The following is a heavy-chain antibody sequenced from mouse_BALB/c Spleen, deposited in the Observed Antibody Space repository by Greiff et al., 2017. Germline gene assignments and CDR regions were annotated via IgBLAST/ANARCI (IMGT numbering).Heavy chain of an antibody. D-gene: IGHD1-1*01. CDR3: ARGYGSSYVDY. J-gene: IGHJ2*01. CDR1: GFTFSSYA. Sequence: EVMLVESGGGLVKPGGSLKLSCAASGFTFSSYAMSWVRQTPEKRLEWVASISSGGSTYYPDSVKGRFTISRDNARNILYLQMSSLRSEDTAMYYCARGYGSSYVDYWGQGTTLTVSS. V-gene: IGHV5-6-5*01. CDR2: ISSGGST.